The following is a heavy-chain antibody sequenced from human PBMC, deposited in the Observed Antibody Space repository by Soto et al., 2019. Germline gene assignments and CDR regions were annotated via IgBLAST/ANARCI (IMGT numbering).Heavy chain of an antibody. J-gene: IGHJ4*02. D-gene: IGHD2-15*01. CDR3: AKGGPDGFCSGGRCYFDY. CDR1: GFTFDDYA. V-gene: IGHV3-9*01. CDR2: ISWNSNII. Sequence: DVQLVESGGGLVQPGRSLRLSCAASGFTFDDYAMHWVRRVPGKGLEWVSSISWNSNIIGYADSVKGRFTISRDNAKNSLYLQMNSLRPEDTALYYCAKGGPDGFCSGGRCYFDYRGQGTLVTVSS.